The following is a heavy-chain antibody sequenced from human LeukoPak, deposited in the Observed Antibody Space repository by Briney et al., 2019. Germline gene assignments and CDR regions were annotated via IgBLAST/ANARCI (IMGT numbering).Heavy chain of an antibody. D-gene: IGHD2-2*01. CDR3: AGSFRYCSSTSCSQTDY. CDR2: IYYSGST. J-gene: IGHJ4*02. CDR1: GGSISSSNFY. V-gene: IGHV4-39*01. Sequence: SETLSLTCTVSGGSISSSNFYWGWIRQPPGKGLEWIGSIYYSGSTYYNPSLKSRVTISVDTSKNQFSLKLSSVTAADTAVYYCAGSFRYCSSTSCSQTDYWGQGTLVTVSS.